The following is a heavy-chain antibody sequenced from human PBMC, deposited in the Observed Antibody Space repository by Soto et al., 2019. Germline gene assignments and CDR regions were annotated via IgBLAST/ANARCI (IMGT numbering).Heavy chain of an antibody. CDR3: ARPTYYYDSSGYYHYYYYGMDV. V-gene: IGHV4-39*01. J-gene: IGHJ6*02. D-gene: IGHD3-22*01. Sequence: QLQLQESGPGLVKPSETLSLTCTVSGGSISSSSYYWGWIRQPPGKGLEWIGSIYYSGSTYYKPYLKSRVTIPVATSKTQFSLKLSSVTAADTAVYYCARPTYYYDSSGYYHYYYYGMDVWGQGTTVTVSS. CDR1: GGSISSSSYY. CDR2: IYYSGST.